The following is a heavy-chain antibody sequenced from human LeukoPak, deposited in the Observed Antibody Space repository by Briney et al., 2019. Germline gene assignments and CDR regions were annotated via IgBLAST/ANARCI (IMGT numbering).Heavy chain of an antibody. CDR2: IYSGGST. J-gene: IGHJ5*02. Sequence: GGSLRLSCAASGFTVSSNFLSWVRQAPGKGLEWVSLIYSGGSTDYTDSVKGRFTISRDNFKNTLSLQMNGLRVEDTALYYCVNSGFDPWGQGTLVTVSS. CDR3: VNSGFDP. CDR1: GFTVSSNF. D-gene: IGHD3-10*01. V-gene: IGHV3-53*05.